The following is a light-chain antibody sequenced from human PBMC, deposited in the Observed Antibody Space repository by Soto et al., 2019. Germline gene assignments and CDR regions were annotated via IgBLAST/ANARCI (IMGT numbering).Light chain of an antibody. J-gene: IGLJ1*01. Sequence: QSALTQPASVSGSPGQSITISCTGTSSDVGSYNLVSWYQQHPGKAPKLMIYEVSKWPSGVSNRFPGSKSGNTASLTISGLQAEDEADYSCCSYAGSSTFYVFGTGTKLTVL. CDR1: SSDVGSYNL. CDR3: CSYAGSSTFYV. V-gene: IGLV2-23*02. CDR2: EVS.